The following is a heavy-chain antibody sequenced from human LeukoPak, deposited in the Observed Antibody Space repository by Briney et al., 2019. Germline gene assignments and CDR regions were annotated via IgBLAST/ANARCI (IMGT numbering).Heavy chain of an antibody. D-gene: IGHD1-26*01. CDR1: GYNFTNYW. CDR3: ARRYNRSWHIDY. J-gene: IGHJ4*02. Sequence: PGESLKISCKGSGYNFTNYWIDWVRQMPGKGLEWMGIVSPHNSDTRYNPSFQGQVTISVDKSISAAYLHLSSLKASDTAMYYCARRYNRSWHIDYWGQGTLVTVSS. CDR2: VSPHNSDT. V-gene: IGHV5-51*01.